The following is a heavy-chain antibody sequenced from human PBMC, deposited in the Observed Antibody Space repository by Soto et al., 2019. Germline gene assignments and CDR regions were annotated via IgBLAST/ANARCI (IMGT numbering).Heavy chain of an antibody. CDR1: GFTFSDHY. J-gene: IGHJ4*02. CDR3: TVWGSGNDFGAA. Sequence: PGGSLRLSGAASGFTFSDHYMDWVRQAPGKGLEWVGRSKNKADSYTTEYAASVKGRFTISRDGSKNSLFLQMNSLKTEDTAVYYCTVWGSGNDFGAAWGQGILVTVSS. V-gene: IGHV3-72*01. D-gene: IGHD3-10*01. CDR2: SKNKADSYTT.